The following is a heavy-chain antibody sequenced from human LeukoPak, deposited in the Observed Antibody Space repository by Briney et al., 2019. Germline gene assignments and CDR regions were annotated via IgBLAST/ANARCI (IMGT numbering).Heavy chain of an antibody. CDR2: ISPDSGYI. Sequence: GGSLRLPCAASGFTFSSHSLMWVRQAPGKGLEWVSSISPDSGYIYYADSVKGRFTISRDNAENTLFLQMNSLGAEDTAVYYCAPFSPVTHYYFDYWGQGTLVTVSS. CDR1: GFTFSSHS. J-gene: IGHJ4*02. CDR3: APFSPVTHYYFDY. D-gene: IGHD3-10*01. V-gene: IGHV3-21*01.